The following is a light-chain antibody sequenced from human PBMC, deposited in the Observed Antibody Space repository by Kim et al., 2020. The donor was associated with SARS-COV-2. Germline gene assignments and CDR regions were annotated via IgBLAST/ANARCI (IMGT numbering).Light chain of an antibody. J-gene: IGLJ3*02. V-gene: IGLV3-1*01. CDR1: KLGDKY. CDR2: QDS. CDR3: QAWDSSTMV. Sequence: VPPGQTAIITCSGDKLGDKYACWYQQKPGQSPVLVIYQDSKRPSVIPERFSGSNSGNTATLTISGTQAMDEADYYCQAWDSSTMVFGGGTQLTVL.